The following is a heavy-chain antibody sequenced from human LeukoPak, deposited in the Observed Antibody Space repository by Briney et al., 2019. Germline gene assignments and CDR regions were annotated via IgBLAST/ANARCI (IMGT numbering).Heavy chain of an antibody. CDR1: GFTFRSSA. V-gene: IGHV3-30*04. J-gene: IGHJ4*02. D-gene: IGHD6-13*01. CDR2: TSYDGRNK. CDR3: AKDRRRGSSSWYPKSYFDY. Sequence: GGSLRLSCAASGFTFRSSAMHWVRQAPGKGLEWVAVTSYDGRNKYYADSAKGRFTISRDNSKNTLYLQMNSLRAEDTAVYHCAKDRRRGSSSWYPKSYFDYWGQGTLVTVSS.